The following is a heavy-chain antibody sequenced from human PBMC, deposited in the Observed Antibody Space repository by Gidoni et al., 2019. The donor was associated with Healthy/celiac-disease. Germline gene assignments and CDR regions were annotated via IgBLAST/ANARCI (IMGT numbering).Heavy chain of an antibody. Sequence: QVQLQESGPGLVKPSQTLSLTCTVSGCSISSGGYYWSWIRQHPGKGLEWIGYIYYSVSNYYNPSLKWRVTISVDTSKNQLSMKLRSVTAADKAVYYCARVRETDSSCYYYFQVYYFDYWGQGTLVTVSS. CDR3: ARVRETDSSCYYYFQVYYFDY. CDR1: GCSISSGGYY. D-gene: IGHD3-22*01. V-gene: IGHV4-31*03. J-gene: IGHJ4*02. CDR2: IYYSVSN.